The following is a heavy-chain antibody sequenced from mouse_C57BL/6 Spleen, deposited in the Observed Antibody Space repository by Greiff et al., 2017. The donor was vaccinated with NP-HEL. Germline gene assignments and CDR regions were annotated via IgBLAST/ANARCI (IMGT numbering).Heavy chain of an antibody. J-gene: IGHJ1*03. CDR3: ARGFITPWYFDV. Sequence: EVNVVESGGGLVKPGGSLKLSCAASGFTFSSYAMSWVRQTPEKRLEWVATISDGGSYTYYPDNVKGRFTISRDNAKNNLYLQMSHLKSEDTAMYYCARGFITPWYFDVWGTGTTVTVSS. CDR1: GFTFSSYA. CDR2: ISDGGSYT. V-gene: IGHV5-4*03. D-gene: IGHD1-1*01.